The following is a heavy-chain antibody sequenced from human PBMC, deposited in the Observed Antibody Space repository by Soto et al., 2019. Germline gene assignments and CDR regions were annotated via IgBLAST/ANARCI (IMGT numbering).Heavy chain of an antibody. Sequence: EVQLLESGGGLVQPGGSLRLSCAASGFRFSSYAMSWVRQAPGKGPEWVSGISGSGGRTYYADSVKGRFTISRDNSKNTLYMQMNSLRADDTAVYYCAKASYDSGGGYYFDYWGQGILVTVSS. CDR2: ISGSGGRT. D-gene: IGHD2-15*01. CDR3: AKASYDSGGGYYFDY. J-gene: IGHJ4*02. CDR1: GFRFSSYA. V-gene: IGHV3-23*01.